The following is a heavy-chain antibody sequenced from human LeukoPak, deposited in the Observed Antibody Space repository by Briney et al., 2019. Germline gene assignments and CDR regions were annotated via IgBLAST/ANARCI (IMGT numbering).Heavy chain of an antibody. V-gene: IGHV3-23*01. Sequence: PGGSLRLSCAASGLTLSSYAMSWVRQAPGKGLEWVSAISGSGGSTYYADSVKGRFTISRDNSKNTLYLQMNSLRAEDTAIYYCATTLKQYSSGWYYFDYWGQGTLVTVSS. CDR3: ATTLKQYSSGWYYFDY. CDR1: GLTLSSYA. CDR2: ISGSGGST. D-gene: IGHD6-19*01. J-gene: IGHJ4*02.